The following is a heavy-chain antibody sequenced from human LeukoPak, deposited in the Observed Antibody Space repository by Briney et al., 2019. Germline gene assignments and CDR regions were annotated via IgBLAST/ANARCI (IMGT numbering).Heavy chain of an antibody. V-gene: IGHV3-21*01. CDR2: SSSSSSYI. Sequence: GGSLRLSCAASGFTFSSYSMNWVRQAPGKGLEWVSSSSSSSSYIYYADSVKGRFTISRDNAKNSLYLQMNSLRAEDTAVYYCARDPHYDILTELDYWGQGTLVTVSS. J-gene: IGHJ4*02. CDR3: ARDPHYDILTELDY. D-gene: IGHD3-9*01. CDR1: GFTFSSYS.